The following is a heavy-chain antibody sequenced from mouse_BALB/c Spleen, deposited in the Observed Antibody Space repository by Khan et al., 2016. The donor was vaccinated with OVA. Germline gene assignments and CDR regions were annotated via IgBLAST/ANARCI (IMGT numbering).Heavy chain of an antibody. CDR2: IWGDGST. CDR1: GFSLTNYG. J-gene: IGHJ4*01. CDR3: ARFEYDGNFYAMDY. Sequence: QVQLKQSGPGLVAPSQSLSITCTVSGFSLTNYGVNWVRQPPGEGLEWLGVIWGDGSTNYHSALKSRLSISKDNSKSQVFLKLNSLQTDDTATYYCARFEYDGNFYAMDYWGQGTSVTVSS. D-gene: IGHD2-1*01. V-gene: IGHV2-3*01.